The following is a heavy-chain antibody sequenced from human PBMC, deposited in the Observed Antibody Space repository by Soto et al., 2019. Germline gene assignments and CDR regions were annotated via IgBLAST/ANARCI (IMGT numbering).Heavy chain of an antibody. D-gene: IGHD2-15*01. Sequence: GGSLRLSSAASGFTFSTYGMHWVRQAPGKGLEWVAVISYDERNEYYADSVKGRFTISRDNSKNTLYLQMNNLRVEDTAMYYCVGKESHVVWGQGTLVTVSS. CDR1: GFTFSTYG. CDR3: VGKESHVV. CDR2: ISYDERNE. V-gene: IGHV3-30*03. J-gene: IGHJ4*02.